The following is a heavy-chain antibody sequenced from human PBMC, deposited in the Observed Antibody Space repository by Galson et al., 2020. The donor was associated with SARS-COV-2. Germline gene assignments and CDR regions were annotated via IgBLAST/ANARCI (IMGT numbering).Heavy chain of an antibody. D-gene: IGHD3-22*01. Sequence: QWYNAETNSSETLSLTCAVYGGSFSDYYWSWIRQSPGKGLEWIGEINHSGSTKSSPSLQSRVTIAVDTSKNQFSLKVTSMTAADTAVYYCARSRQDVIMIVVAITAYYHYMDVWSKGTTVTISS. CDR3: ARSRQDVIMIVVAITAYYHYMDV. J-gene: IGHJ6*03. CDR1: GGSFSDYY. V-gene: IGHV4-34*01. CDR2: INHSGST.